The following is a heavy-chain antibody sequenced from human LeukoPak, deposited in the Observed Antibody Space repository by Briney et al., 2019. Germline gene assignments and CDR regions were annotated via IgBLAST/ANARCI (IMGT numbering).Heavy chain of an antibody. D-gene: IGHD1-26*01. CDR3: TTERSGGFPY. CDR2: IKSKTDGGTI. J-gene: IGHJ4*02. Sequence: PGGSLRLSCAASGFTVSSAWMNWVRQTPGTGLEWVGLIKSKTDGGTIDYAAPVKGRFTISRDDSKNTLYLQMNSLKTEDTAVYYCTTERSGGFPYWGQGALVTVSS. CDR1: GFTVSSAW. V-gene: IGHV3-15*01.